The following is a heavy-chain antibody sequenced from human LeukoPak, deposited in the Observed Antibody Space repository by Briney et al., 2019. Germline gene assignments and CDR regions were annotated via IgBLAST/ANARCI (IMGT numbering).Heavy chain of an antibody. Sequence: PSETLSLTCTVSGGSISSYYWSWIRQPPGKGLEWIGYIYYSGSTNYNPSLKSRVTISVDTSKNQFSLKLSSVTAADTAVYYCARLIDEGYCSGGSCYAGWFDSWGQGTLVTVSS. V-gene: IGHV4-59*08. CDR3: ARLIDEGYCSGGSCYAGWFDS. CDR2: IYYSGST. D-gene: IGHD2-15*01. J-gene: IGHJ5*01. CDR1: GGSISSYY.